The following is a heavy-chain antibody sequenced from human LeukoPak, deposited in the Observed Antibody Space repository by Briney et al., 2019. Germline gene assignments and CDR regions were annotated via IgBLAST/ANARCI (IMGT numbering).Heavy chain of an antibody. CDR3: ARGDDSGYYDYFDY. CDR2: IYTGGNT. J-gene: IGHJ4*02. CDR1: GFTVDSNY. D-gene: IGHD3-22*01. V-gene: IGHV3-53*01. Sequence: GGSLRLSCAASGFTVDSNYLSWVRQAPGKGLEWVSTIYTGGNTYYAASVKGRFTISRDFSKNTVFLHMNSLRAEDTATYYCARGDDSGYYDYFDYWGQGALVTVSS.